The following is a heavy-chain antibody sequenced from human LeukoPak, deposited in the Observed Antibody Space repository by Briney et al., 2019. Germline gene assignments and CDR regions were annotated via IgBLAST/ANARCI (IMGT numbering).Heavy chain of an antibody. CDR2: IIPILGIA. V-gene: IGHV1-69*04. D-gene: IGHD3-9*01. Sequence: ASVKVSCKASGGTFSSYAISWVRQAPGQELEWMGRIIPILGIANYAQKFQGRVTITADKSTSTAYMELSSLRSEDTAVYYCASLGGNYDILTGSTDYWGQGTLVTVSS. CDR3: ASLGGNYDILTGSTDY. J-gene: IGHJ4*02. CDR1: GGTFSSYA.